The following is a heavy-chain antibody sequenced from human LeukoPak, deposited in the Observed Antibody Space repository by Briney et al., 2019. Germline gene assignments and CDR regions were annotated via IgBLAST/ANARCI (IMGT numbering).Heavy chain of an antibody. J-gene: IGHJ4*02. Sequence: GGSLRLSCAASGFSFSTYAVNWVRQAPGKGLEWVSAISSSGGTTYYADSVKGRFSISRDNSKNMLYLQMNSLRAEDTAVYYCAKDRVIWPTIFDSWGQGTLVTVSA. D-gene: IGHD3-22*01. CDR1: GFSFSTYA. V-gene: IGHV3-23*01. CDR2: ISSSGGTT. CDR3: AKDRVIWPTIFDS.